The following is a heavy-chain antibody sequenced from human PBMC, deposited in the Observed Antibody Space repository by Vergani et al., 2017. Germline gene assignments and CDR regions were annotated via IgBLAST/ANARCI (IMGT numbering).Heavy chain of an antibody. CDR1: GFTFNRYG. CDR3: ARDLAYCHEGSCAL. V-gene: IGHV3-30*02. J-gene: IGHJ4*02. CDR2: VLFDGSNE. D-gene: IGHD2-15*01. Sequence: QVQLVQSGGGVVQPGGSLRLSCVASGFTFNRYGMQWVRQAPGKGLEWVAYVLFDGSNEYYADSVKGRFIVSRDNSNDAQYLQMNSLRTDDTAVYYCARDLAYCHEGSCALWGQGSVVTVSS.